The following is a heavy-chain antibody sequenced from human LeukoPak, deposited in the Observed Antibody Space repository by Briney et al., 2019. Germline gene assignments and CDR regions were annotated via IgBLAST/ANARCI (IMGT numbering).Heavy chain of an antibody. CDR3: ARGVVRVPDYYYYYGMDV. D-gene: IGHD3-3*01. Sequence: SETLSLTCTVAGGSISSYYWSWIRQPPGEGLEWIGYIYYSGTTNYNPSLKSRVTISVDTSKNQFSLKLSSVTAADTAVYYCARGVVRVPDYYYYYGMDVWGQGTTVTVSS. CDR1: GGSISSYY. V-gene: IGHV4-59*01. CDR2: IYYSGTT. J-gene: IGHJ6*02.